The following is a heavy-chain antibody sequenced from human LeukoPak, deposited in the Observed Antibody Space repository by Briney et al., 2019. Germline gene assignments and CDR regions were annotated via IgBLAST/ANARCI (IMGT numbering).Heavy chain of an antibody. V-gene: IGHV3-7*04. Sequence: GGPLRLSCAASGFTFSNYWMSWVRQAPGKGLEWVANIKQDGSEKYYVDSVKGRFTISRDNAKNSLYLQMNSLTAEDTAAYYCARGEGMFDYWGQGTLVTVSS. CDR1: GFTFSNYW. CDR2: IKQDGSEK. CDR3: ARGEGMFDY. J-gene: IGHJ4*02.